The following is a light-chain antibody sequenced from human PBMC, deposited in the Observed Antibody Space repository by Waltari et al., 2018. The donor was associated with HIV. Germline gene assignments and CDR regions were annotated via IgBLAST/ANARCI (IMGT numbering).Light chain of an antibody. V-gene: IGLV2-11*01. CDR3: CSYAGSSWV. J-gene: IGLJ3*02. Sequence: QSALTQPRSVSGSPGQPVTISCTGTSSDVGGYNFVSWYQQNPGKAPKLMIYDVSKRPSGVPDRFSGSKSGNTASLTISGLQAEDEADYYCCSYAGSSWVFGGGTKLTVL. CDR1: SSDVGGYNF. CDR2: DVS.